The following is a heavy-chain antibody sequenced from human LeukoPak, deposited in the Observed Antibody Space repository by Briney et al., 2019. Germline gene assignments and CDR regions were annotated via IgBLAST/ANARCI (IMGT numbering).Heavy chain of an antibody. J-gene: IGHJ5*02. CDR2: IIPIFGTA. CDR1: VGTFSSYA. Sequence: GASVKVSCKASVGTFSSYAISWVRQAPGQGLEWMGRIIPIFGTANYAQKFQGRVTITTDESTSTAFMELSSLRSEDTAVYYCAGLGYSYGPGGWFDPWGQGTLVTVSS. D-gene: IGHD5-18*01. CDR3: AGLGYSYGPGGWFDP. V-gene: IGHV1-69*05.